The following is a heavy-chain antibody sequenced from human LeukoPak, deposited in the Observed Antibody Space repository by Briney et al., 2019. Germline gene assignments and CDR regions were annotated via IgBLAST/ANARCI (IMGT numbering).Heavy chain of an antibody. CDR3: ARVIIVGATGI. V-gene: IGHV3-48*03. CDR1: GFTFSSYE. D-gene: IGHD1-26*01. CDR2: ISSGGSTV. Sequence: GGSLRLSCAASGFTFSSYEMNWVRQAPGKGLEWVTYISSGGSTVHYADSVKGRFTISRDNAKNSLYLQMNSLRAEDTAVYYCARVIIVGATGIWGQGTMVTVSS. J-gene: IGHJ3*02.